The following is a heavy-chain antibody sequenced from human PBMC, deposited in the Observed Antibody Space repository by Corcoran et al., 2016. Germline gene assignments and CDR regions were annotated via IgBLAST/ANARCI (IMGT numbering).Heavy chain of an antibody. CDR3: ASNYYGSGRAYYYYGMDV. V-gene: IGHV5-10-1*03. J-gene: IGHJ6*02. CDR1: GYNSSSYW. D-gene: IGHD3-10*01. CDR2: IDPSDSDT. Sequence: EVQLVQSGAEVKKPGESLKISCKGSGYNSSSYWITWVRQMPGKGLEWMGRIDPSDSDTNYSPSLQGHGTMSSDKSISTAYLQWSSLKASDTAMYYCASNYYGSGRAYYYYGMDVWGQGTTVTVSS.